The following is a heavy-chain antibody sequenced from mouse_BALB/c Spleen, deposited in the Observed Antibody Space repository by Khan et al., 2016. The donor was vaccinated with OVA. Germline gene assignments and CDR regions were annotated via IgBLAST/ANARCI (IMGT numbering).Heavy chain of an antibody. Sequence: QIQLVQSGPELKKPGETVKISCKASGYTFTNYGMYWVKQAPGKGLKWMGWINTYTGEPTHADDFKGRFAFSLETSASTAYLQINNLKNEDTSTYFCERPPYFSYVMVYWGQGTSGTVSS. J-gene: IGHJ4*01. V-gene: IGHV9-3-1*01. CDR1: GYTFTNYG. CDR3: ERPPYFSYVMVY. CDR2: INTYTGEP. D-gene: IGHD2-10*01.